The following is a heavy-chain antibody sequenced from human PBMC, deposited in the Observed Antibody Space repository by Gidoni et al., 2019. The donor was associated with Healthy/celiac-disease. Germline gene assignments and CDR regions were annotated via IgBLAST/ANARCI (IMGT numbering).Heavy chain of an antibody. CDR1: GFTSSSYW. Sequence: EVQLVGAGGGLVQPGGSLGVSCACSGFTSSSYWMSWVRQAPGKGLEWVANIKQDGSEKYYVDSVKGRFTISRDNAKNSLYLQMNSLRAEDTAVYYCARELPNNWNDGAAFDIWGQGTMVTVSS. CDR2: IKQDGSEK. CDR3: ARELPNNWNDGAAFDI. D-gene: IGHD1-1*01. J-gene: IGHJ3*02. V-gene: IGHV3-7*01.